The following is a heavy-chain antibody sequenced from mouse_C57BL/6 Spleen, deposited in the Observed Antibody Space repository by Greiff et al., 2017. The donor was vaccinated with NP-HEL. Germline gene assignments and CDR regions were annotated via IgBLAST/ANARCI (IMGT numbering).Heavy chain of an antibody. CDR3: ARSYGNPYFDY. CDR2: IYPGDGDT. D-gene: IGHD2-1*01. J-gene: IGHJ2*01. V-gene: IGHV1-82*01. Sequence: VQLVESGPELVKPGASVKISCKASGYAFSSSWMNWVKQRPGKGLEWIGRIYPGDGDTNYNGKFKGKATLTADKSSSTAYMQLSSLTSEDSAVYFCARSYGNPYFDYWGQGTTLTVSS. CDR1: GYAFSSSW.